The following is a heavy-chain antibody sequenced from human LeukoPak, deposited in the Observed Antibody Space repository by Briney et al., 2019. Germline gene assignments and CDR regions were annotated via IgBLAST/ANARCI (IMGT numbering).Heavy chain of an antibody. V-gene: IGHV4-34*01. CDR2: ISHTGNT. J-gene: IGHJ4*02. CDR3: ARRYSPRGYSYDS. D-gene: IGHD5-12*01. Sequence: SETLSLTYAVYGVSSGDHWSWIRQSPGKGLEWIAEISHTGNTNYRSSLGSRVTISLDTSKNQISLNLRSVTAADTAIYYCARRYSPRGYSYDSWAQGTLVTVSS. CDR1: GVSSGDH.